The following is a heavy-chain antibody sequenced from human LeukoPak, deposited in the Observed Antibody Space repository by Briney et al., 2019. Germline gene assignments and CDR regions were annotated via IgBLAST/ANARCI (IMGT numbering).Heavy chain of an antibody. V-gene: IGHV1-2*02. CDR1: GYTFSGYY. Sequence: ASVKVSCKASGYTFSGYYMHWVRQAPGQGLEWMGWINPNSGGTNYEQNFQGRVTMTRDTSISTAYMELSRLRSDDTAVYYCARGAYGSGWEAFDIWGQGTMVTVSS. CDR2: INPNSGGT. J-gene: IGHJ3*02. D-gene: IGHD3-10*01. CDR3: ARGAYGSGWEAFDI.